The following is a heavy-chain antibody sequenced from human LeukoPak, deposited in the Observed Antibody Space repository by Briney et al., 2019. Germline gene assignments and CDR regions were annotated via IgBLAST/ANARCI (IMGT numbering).Heavy chain of an antibody. CDR3: ARDSASSPDFWGYYYGMDV. Sequence: GGSLRLSCAASGFTFSSYEMNWVRQAPGKGLEWVSYISSSGSTIYYADSVKGRFTISRDNAKNSLYLQMNSLRAEDTAVYYCARDSASSPDFWGYYYGMDVWGQGTTVTVSS. J-gene: IGHJ6*02. CDR1: GFTFSSYE. D-gene: IGHD3-3*01. V-gene: IGHV3-48*03. CDR2: ISSSGSTI.